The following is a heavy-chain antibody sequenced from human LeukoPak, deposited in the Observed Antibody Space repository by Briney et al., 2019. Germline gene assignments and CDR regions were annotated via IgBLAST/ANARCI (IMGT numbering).Heavy chain of an antibody. D-gene: IGHD5-18*01. CDR2: INPNSGGT. CDR1: GYTFTSYY. V-gene: IGHV1-2*02. J-gene: IGHJ4*02. CDR3: ARDPPRRRYSYGYYVDY. Sequence: ASVNVSCKASGYTFTSYYMHWMRQVPGQGLEWMGWINPNSGGTNYAQKFQGRVTMTRDTSISTTYMELSRLRSDDTAVYYCARDPPRRRYSYGYYVDYWGQGTLVTASS.